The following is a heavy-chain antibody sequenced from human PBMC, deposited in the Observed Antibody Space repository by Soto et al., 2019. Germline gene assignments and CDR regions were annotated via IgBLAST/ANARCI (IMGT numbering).Heavy chain of an antibody. Sequence: QVQLVESGGGVVQPGRSLRLSCAASGFTFSDYGMHWVRQAPGKGLEWLAVISYDESNKNYADSVKGRFSISRDNSKNTQYLQMNMLSGDDTAVYYCAGVRASSSVSYSVYFAHWSQGSLVTVSS. CDR1: GFTFSDYG. D-gene: IGHD3-10*01. CDR3: AGVRASSSVSYSVYFAH. J-gene: IGHJ4*02. CDR2: ISYDESNK. V-gene: IGHV3-30*03.